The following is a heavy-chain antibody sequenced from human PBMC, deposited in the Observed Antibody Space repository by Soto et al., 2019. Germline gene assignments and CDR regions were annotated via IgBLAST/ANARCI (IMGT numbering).Heavy chain of an antibody. Sequence: ASVKVSCKASGYTFTNYGISWVRQAPGQGLEWMGWISGYNGNTNYAQKLQGRVTMTADTSTSTAYMELRSLRSDDTAVYYCARDDSSGYYGDYYYGMDVWGQGTTVTVSS. J-gene: IGHJ6*02. CDR3: ARDDSSGYYGDYYYGMDV. CDR2: ISGYNGNT. V-gene: IGHV1-18*01. D-gene: IGHD3-22*01. CDR1: GYTFTNYG.